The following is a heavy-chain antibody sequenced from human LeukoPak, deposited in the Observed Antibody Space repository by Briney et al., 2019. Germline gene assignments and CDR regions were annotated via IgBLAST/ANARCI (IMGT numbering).Heavy chain of an antibody. J-gene: IGHJ4*02. Sequence: PGGSLRLSCAASGFTFSNYGIHWVRQAPGKGLEWVAVISYDGNNKYYADSVKGRFTISRDNSKNTLFLQMNSLRAEDTAVYYCARGYYGSAMTDLNWGQGTLVTVSS. V-gene: IGHV3-30*03. D-gene: IGHD3-10*01. CDR3: ARGYYGSAMTDLN. CDR1: GFTFSNYG. CDR2: ISYDGNNK.